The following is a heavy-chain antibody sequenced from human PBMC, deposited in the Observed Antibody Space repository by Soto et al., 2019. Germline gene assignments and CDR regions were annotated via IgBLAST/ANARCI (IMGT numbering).Heavy chain of an antibody. CDR3: ARDDYSNYLRAFDY. D-gene: IGHD4-4*01. CDR2: ITLCDGNT. V-gene: IGHV1-45*02. Sequence: LVKVSCKASGYTFTYCSYCSLHWLQQAPGQGLERMRWITLCDGNTSYAKKFQDRVTITRDMSLKTAYIELSSLRSEDSAVYYWARDDYSNYLRAFDYWGQGTLVTVSS. J-gene: IGHJ4*02. CDR1: GYTFTYCS.